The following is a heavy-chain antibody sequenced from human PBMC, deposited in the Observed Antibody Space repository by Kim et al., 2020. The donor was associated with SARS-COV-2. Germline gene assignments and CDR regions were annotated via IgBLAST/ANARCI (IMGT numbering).Heavy chain of an antibody. J-gene: IGHJ4*02. Sequence: SETLSLTCSVSGGSISTYFWNWIRQTPGKGLEWIGLIYHRGSPSYNPSLKSRVTISVDTSKNQFSLKLSSVSAADTATYYCARHEIRQSTSPGYGHWGQGSLVAAS. D-gene: IGHD2-15*01. V-gene: IGHV4-59*08. CDR2: IYHRGSP. CDR3: ARHEIRQSTSPGYGH. CDR1: GGSISTYF.